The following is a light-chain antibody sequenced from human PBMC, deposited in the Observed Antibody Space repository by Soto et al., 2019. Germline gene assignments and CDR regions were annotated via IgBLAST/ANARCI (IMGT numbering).Light chain of an antibody. CDR3: SSYTSSNTWV. CDR1: SSDVGGYNY. V-gene: IGLV2-14*01. Sequence: QSALTQPASVSGSPGQSITISCTGTSSDVGGYNYVSWYQQHSGKAPKVMIYDVSNRPSGVSNRFSGSKSGNTASLTISGLQAEDEADYYCSSYTSSNTWVFGGGTKVTVL. J-gene: IGLJ3*02. CDR2: DVS.